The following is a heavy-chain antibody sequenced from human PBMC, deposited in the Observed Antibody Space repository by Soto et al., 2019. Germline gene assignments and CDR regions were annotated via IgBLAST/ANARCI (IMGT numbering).Heavy chain of an antibody. CDR2: ISGSGGST. V-gene: IGHV3-23*01. CDR1: GFTFSNYA. J-gene: IGHJ4*02. D-gene: IGHD5-12*01. CDR3: AKEARYSVYDLVEYFDY. Sequence: EVQLLESGGGLVQPGGSLRLSCAASGFTFSNYAMNWVRQAPGKGLEWVSVISGSGGSTYYADALKGRVTISRDNSKNTLYLQMNSLRAEDTAVYYCAKEARYSVYDLVEYFDYWGQGTLVTVSS.